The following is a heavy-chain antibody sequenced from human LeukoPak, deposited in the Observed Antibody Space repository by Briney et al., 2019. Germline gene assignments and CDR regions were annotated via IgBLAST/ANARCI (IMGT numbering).Heavy chain of an antibody. J-gene: IGHJ4*02. D-gene: IGHD3-22*01. V-gene: IGHV3-30-3*01. CDR2: ISNDGSNN. CDR1: GFTFSTYP. Sequence: GTSLRLSCAASGFTFSTYPMHWVRQAPGKGLEWVALISNDGSNNYYADSVKGRFTISRDNSKNTLYLQMNSLRIEDTAVYYCARNYDSGGYYYGNYWGQGTLVTVSS. CDR3: ARNYDSGGYYYGNY.